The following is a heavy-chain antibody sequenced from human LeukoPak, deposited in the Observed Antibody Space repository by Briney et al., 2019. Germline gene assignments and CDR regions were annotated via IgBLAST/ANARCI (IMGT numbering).Heavy chain of an antibody. V-gene: IGHV1-18*04. CDR3: ARDLVPKYSSGWLASGY. J-gene: IGHJ4*02. CDR2: ISAYNGNT. D-gene: IGHD6-19*01. CDR1: GYTITSYG. Sequence: GASVKVSCKASGYTITSYGISWVRQAPGQGLEWMGWISAYNGNTNYAQKLQGRVTMTTDTSTSTAYMELRSLRSDDTAVYYCARDLVPKYSSGWLASGYWGQGTLVTVSS.